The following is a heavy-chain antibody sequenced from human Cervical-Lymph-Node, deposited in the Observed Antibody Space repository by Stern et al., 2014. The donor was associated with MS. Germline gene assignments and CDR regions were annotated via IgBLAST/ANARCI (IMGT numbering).Heavy chain of an antibody. J-gene: IGHJ4*02. Sequence: QMQLVQSGAEVKKPGSSVKVSCKASGDTFSSYAINWVRQAPGQGLEWMGGITPVVGTTNYAKKCQGRVTITADKSTNTAYMELMTLRSEDTAVYYCARGGGLVGYFDYWGQGTLVSVSS. CDR2: ITPVVGTT. CDR1: GDTFSSYA. V-gene: IGHV1-69*06. CDR3: ARGGGLVGYFDY. D-gene: IGHD1-26*01.